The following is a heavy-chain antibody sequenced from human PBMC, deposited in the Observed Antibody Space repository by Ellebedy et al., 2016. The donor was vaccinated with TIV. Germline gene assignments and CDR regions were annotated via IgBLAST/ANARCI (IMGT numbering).Heavy chain of an antibody. Sequence: GESLKISCAASGFTFSSYTINWVRQTPGKGLEWVSSTSSSGSYLYYADSVKGRFTISRDNAKNSLYLQMNSLRVDDTAVYYCATSRARVYWGQGTLVTVSS. J-gene: IGHJ4*02. CDR3: ATSRARVY. CDR2: TSSSGSYL. V-gene: IGHV3-21*01. CDR1: GFTFSSYT.